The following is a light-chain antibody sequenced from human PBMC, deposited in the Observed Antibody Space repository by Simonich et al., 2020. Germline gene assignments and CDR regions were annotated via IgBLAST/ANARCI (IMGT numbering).Light chain of an antibody. CDR3: QSYDSSNQV. CDR1: SGSIASNY. V-gene: IGLV6-57*01. Sequence: NFMLTQPHSVSESPGKTVTISCTRISGSIASNYVQWYQQRPGSSPTTVIYEDNQRPPGFPDRFSGSIDSSSNSASLTISGLKTEDEADYYCQSYDSSNQVFGGGTKLTVL. CDR2: EDN. J-gene: IGLJ2*01.